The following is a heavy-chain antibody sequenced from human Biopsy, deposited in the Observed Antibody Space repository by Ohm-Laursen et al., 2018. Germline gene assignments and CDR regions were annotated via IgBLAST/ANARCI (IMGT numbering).Heavy chain of an antibody. J-gene: IGHJ4*02. CDR2: INPSGGST. CDR3: ARGRIGGRGDPPDH. Sequence: GSSVKVSCKAFGYTFITYYVNWVRQAPGQGLEWMGKINPSGGSTSYAQKFQGRVIMTRDTSTTTVYMELSSLRSEGTAVYYCARGRIGGRGDPPDHWGQGTLVTVSS. V-gene: IGHV1-46*01. CDR1: GYTFITYY. D-gene: IGHD3-10*01.